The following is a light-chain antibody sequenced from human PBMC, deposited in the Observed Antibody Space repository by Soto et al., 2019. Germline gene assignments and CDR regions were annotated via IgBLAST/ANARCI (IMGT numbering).Light chain of an antibody. CDR3: QQYNNWPRT. V-gene: IGKV3-15*01. CDR2: GAS. CDR1: KSSSRSY. Sequence: EIVLTQSPDTLSLSPGERATLSCRASKSSSRSYLAWYQQKPGQAPRPLIYGASTRATGTPARFSGSGSGTEFTLTISSLQSEDFAVYYCQQYNNWPRTFGQGTKVDIK. J-gene: IGKJ1*01.